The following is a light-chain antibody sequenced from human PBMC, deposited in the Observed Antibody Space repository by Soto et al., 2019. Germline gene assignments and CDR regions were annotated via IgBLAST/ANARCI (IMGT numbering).Light chain of an antibody. V-gene: IGKV3-20*01. CDR2: GAS. CDR1: QSVSSNY. CDR3: QQYGSSPYT. J-gene: IGKJ2*01. Sequence: IVLTQSPGTLSLSPGERATLSCRASQSVSSNYLAWYQQKPGQAARLLIYGASNRATAIADRFSGSGSATDFTLTISRVDPEDFAVYYCQQYGSSPYTFGQGTKLEIK.